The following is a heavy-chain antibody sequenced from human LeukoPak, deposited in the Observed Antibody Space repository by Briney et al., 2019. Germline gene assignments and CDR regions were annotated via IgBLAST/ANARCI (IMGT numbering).Heavy chain of an antibody. D-gene: IGHD1-1*01. J-gene: IGHJ4*02. CDR1: GFTFDDYA. V-gene: IGHV3-9*01. CDR2: ISWNSGSI. Sequence: GGSLRLSCAASGFTFDDYAMHWVRQAPGKGLEWVSGISWNSGSIGYADSVKGRFTISRDNAKNTLYLQMDSLGVDDTAVYYCVREGRDTTIDYWGQGTLVTVSS. CDR3: VREGRDTTIDY.